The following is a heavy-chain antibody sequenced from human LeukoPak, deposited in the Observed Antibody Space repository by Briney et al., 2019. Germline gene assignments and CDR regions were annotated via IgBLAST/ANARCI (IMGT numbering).Heavy chain of an antibody. V-gene: IGHV1-8*02. D-gene: IGHD4-17*01. CDR2: INPNSENT. J-gene: IGHJ4*02. Sequence: ASVKVSCKASGGTFTNYDINWVRQATGQGLEWMGWINPNSENTGYAQKLQGRVIMTTDTSTSTAYMELRSLRSDDTAVYYCARDLGGATIDYWGQGTLVTVSS. CDR3: ARDLGGATIDY. CDR1: GGTFTNYD.